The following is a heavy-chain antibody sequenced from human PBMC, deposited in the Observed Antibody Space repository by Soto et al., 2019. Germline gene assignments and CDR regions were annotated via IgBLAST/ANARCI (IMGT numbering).Heavy chain of an antibody. D-gene: IGHD5-12*01. V-gene: IGHV1-69*12. Sequence: QVQLVQSGAEVRQPASSVKVSCKTSGGTFSSYAISWVRQAPGQGLEWMGGIVPIVDTSTYAQKFQGRVTSPADESTSTAYMELSSLRSDDTAIYYCVRVVAIPGYPDNWGQGTLGTVSS. J-gene: IGHJ4*02. CDR2: IVPIVDTS. CDR3: VRVVAIPGYPDN. CDR1: GGTFSSYA.